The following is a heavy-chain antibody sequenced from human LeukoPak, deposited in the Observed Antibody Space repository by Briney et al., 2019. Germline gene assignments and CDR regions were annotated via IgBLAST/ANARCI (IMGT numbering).Heavy chain of an antibody. V-gene: IGHV3-30*02. Sequence: PGGSLRLSCAASGFTFSSYGMHWVRQAPGKGLEWVAFIRYDGSNKYYADSVKGRFTISRDNAKNSLYLQMNSLRAEDTAVYYCARTYCSGGSCYSGLDYWGQGTLVTVSS. J-gene: IGHJ4*02. CDR1: GFTFSSYG. D-gene: IGHD2-15*01. CDR3: ARTYCSGGSCYSGLDY. CDR2: IRYDGSNK.